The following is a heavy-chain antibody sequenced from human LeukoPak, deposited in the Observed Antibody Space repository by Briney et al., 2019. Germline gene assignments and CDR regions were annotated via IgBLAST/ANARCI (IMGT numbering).Heavy chain of an antibody. CDR1: GGTFSSYA. Sequence: SVKVSCKASGGTFSSYAISWVRQAPGQGLEWMGGIIPIFGTANYAQKFQGRVTITADESTSTAYMELSSLRSEDTAVYYCARDRWGRDGYNGNAFDIWGQGTMVTVSS. J-gene: IGHJ3*02. V-gene: IGHV1-69*13. CDR2: IIPIFGTA. CDR3: ARDRWGRDGYNGNAFDI. D-gene: IGHD5-24*01.